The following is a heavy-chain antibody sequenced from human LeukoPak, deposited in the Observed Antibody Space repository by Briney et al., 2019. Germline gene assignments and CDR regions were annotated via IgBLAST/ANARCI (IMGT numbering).Heavy chain of an antibody. V-gene: IGHV3-33*01. CDR1: GFTFSSYG. D-gene: IGHD4-17*01. CDR3: ARNQGYGDYDGGYYFDY. J-gene: IGHJ4*02. Sequence: GGSLRLSCAASGFTFSSYGMHWVRQAPGKGLEWVAVIWYDGSNKYYADSVKGRFTISRDNSKNTLYLQMNSLRAEDTAVYYCARNQGYGDYDGGYYFDYWGQGTLVTVSS. CDR2: IWYDGSNK.